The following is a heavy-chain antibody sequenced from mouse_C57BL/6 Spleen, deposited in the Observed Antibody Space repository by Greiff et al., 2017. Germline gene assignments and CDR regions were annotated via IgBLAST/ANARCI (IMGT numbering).Heavy chain of an antibody. J-gene: IGHJ4*01. V-gene: IGHV5-17*01. CDR1: GFTFSDYG. Sequence: EVMLVESGGGLVKPGGSLKLSCAASGFTFSDYGMHWVRQAPEKGLEWVAYISSGSSTIYYADTVKGRFTISRDNAKNTLFLQMTSLRSEDTALYYCARGRYSNMAMDYWGQGTSVTVSS. CDR2: ISSGSSTI. D-gene: IGHD2-5*01. CDR3: ARGRYSNMAMDY.